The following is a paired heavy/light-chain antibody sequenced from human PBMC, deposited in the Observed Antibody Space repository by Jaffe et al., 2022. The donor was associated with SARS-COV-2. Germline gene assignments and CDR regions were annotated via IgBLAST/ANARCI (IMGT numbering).Heavy chain of an antibody. Sequence: QVQLQESGPGLVKPSQTLSLTCTVSGGSISSGSYYWSWIRQPAGKGLEWIGRIYTSGSTNYNPSLKSRVTISVDTSKNQFSLKLSSVTAADTAVYYCAARDTYYYDSRDNWYFDLWGRGTLVTVSS. CDR2: IYTSGST. J-gene: IGHJ2*01. CDR3: AARDTYYYDSRDNWYFDL. V-gene: IGHV4-61*02. CDR1: GGSISSGSYY. D-gene: IGHD3-22*01.
Light chain of an antibody. J-gene: IGKJ2*01. V-gene: IGKV1-5*03. Sequence: DIQMTQSPSTLSASVGDRVTITCRASQSISSWLAWYQQKPGKAPKLLIYKASSLESGVPSRFSGSGSGTEFTLTISSLQPDDFATYYCQQYNSYSLTFGQGTKLEIK. CDR2: KAS. CDR1: QSISSW. CDR3: QQYNSYSLT.